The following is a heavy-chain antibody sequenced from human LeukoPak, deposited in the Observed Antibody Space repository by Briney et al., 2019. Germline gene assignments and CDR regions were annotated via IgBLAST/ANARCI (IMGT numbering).Heavy chain of an antibody. Sequence: GGSLRLSCAASGFTFSSYWMSWVRQAPGKGLEWVANIKQDGSEKYYVDSVKGRFTISRDNAKNSLYLQMNSLRAEDTAVYYCARKEESYCSSTSCYWYYYYYGMDVWGQGTTVTVSS. CDR2: IKQDGSEK. V-gene: IGHV3-7*01. J-gene: IGHJ6*02. D-gene: IGHD2-2*01. CDR1: GFTFSSYW. CDR3: ARKEESYCSSTSCYWYYYYYGMDV.